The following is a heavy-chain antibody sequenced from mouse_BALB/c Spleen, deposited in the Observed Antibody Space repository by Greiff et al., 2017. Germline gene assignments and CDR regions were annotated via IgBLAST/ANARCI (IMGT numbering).Heavy chain of an antibody. CDR1: GYSITSDYA. Sequence: EVMLVESGPGLVKPSQSLSLTCTVTGYSITSDYAWNWIRQFPGNKLEWMGYISYSGSTSYNPSLKSRISITRDTSKNQFFLQLNSVTTEDTATYYCARKDYYGSSYYFDYWGQGTTLTVSS. J-gene: IGHJ2*01. V-gene: IGHV3-2*02. CDR3: ARKDYYGSSYYFDY. D-gene: IGHD1-1*01. CDR2: ISYSGST.